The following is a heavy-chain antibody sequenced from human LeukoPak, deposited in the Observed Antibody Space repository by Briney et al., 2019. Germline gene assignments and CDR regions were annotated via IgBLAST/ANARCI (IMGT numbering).Heavy chain of an antibody. D-gene: IGHD6-13*01. CDR3: ARHFIGYSSSWLPYYFDY. J-gene: IGHJ4*02. V-gene: IGHV4-30-4*08. CDR2: IHYSGKT. Sequence: SETLSLTCTVSAGSISSGDYYWSWIRQSPGEGLEWIGYIHYSGKTYYSPSLESRVTMSLDKSKKQFSLKLSSVTAADTAVYYCARHFIGYSSSWLPYYFDYWGQGTLVTVSS. CDR1: AGSISSGDYY.